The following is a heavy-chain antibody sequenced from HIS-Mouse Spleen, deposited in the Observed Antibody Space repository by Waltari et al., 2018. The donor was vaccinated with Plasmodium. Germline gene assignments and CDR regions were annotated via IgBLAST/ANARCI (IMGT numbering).Heavy chain of an antibody. V-gene: IGHV3-30*18. CDR1: GFTFSSYG. Sequence: QVQLVESVGGVVQPGRSLRLSCAASGFTFSSYGMHWVRQAPGKGVEWVAVISYEGSNKYSADSVKGRFTISRDNSKNTLYLQMNSLRAEDTAVYYCAKAQGVINFDYWGQGTLVTVSS. CDR2: ISYEGSNK. J-gene: IGHJ4*02. D-gene: IGHD3-16*01. CDR3: AKAQGVINFDY.